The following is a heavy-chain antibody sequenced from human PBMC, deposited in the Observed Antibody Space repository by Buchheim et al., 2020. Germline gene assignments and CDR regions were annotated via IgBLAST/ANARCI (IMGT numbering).Heavy chain of an antibody. CDR3: ARAMDIVVVPAAICDY. V-gene: IGHV3-33*01. D-gene: IGHD2-2*03. Sequence: QVQLVESGGGVVQPGRSLRLSCAASGFTFSSYGMHWVRQAPGKGLEWVAVIWYDGSNKYYADSVKGRFTISRDNSKNTLYLQMNSLRAEDTAVYYCARAMDIVVVPAAICDYWGQGTL. CDR1: GFTFSSYG. J-gene: IGHJ4*02. CDR2: IWYDGSNK.